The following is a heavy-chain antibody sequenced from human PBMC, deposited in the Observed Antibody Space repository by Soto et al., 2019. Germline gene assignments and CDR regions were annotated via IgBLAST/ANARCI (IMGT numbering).Heavy chain of an antibody. CDR1: GGSVTSGGYH. D-gene: IGHD2-2*01. Sequence: QVQLQESGPGLVKPSETLSLTCTVSGGSVTSGGYHWSWIRQPPGNGLEWIGYMYYSGSTNYNPSLKSRVTISVDTSKNQFSLKLSSVTAADTAVYYCARGERLCTSTGYDYYGMDVWGQGTTVTVSS. CDR2: MYYSGST. J-gene: IGHJ6*02. V-gene: IGHV4-61*08. CDR3: ARGERLCTSTGYDYYGMDV.